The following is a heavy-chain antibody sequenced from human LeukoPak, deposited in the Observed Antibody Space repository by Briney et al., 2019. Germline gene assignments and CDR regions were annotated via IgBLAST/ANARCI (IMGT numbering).Heavy chain of an antibody. Sequence: GGSLRLSCVASGFTFSSYNTNWVRQAPGKGLEWVSYISSGSTDILYADSVKGRFTISRDNAKNSLYLQMNSLRADDTAVYYCAINGCFRGVCVIDIWGQGTLVAVSS. J-gene: IGHJ3*02. V-gene: IGHV3-48*01. D-gene: IGHD3-10*01. CDR1: GFTFSSYN. CDR3: AINGCFRGVCVIDI. CDR2: ISSGSTDI.